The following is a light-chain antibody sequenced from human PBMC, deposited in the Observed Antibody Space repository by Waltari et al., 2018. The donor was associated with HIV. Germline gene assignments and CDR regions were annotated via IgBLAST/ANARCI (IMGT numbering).Light chain of an antibody. J-gene: IGLJ2*01. V-gene: IGLV2-14*01. CDR3: SSYTRSISVI. CDR2: AVT. Sequence: QSALTQPASVSGSPGQSITITCTGTSDDVGGYNHVAWYQQKIDSPPKLIIAAVTRGPSGVSGRFSGSKSGNTASLTITGLRPDDEAVYFCSSYTRSISVIFGGGTRLIV. CDR1: SDDVGGYNH.